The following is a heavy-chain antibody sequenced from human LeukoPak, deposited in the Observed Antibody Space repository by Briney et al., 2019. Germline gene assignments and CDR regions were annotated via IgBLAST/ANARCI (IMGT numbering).Heavy chain of an antibody. CDR2: ISSSSSYI. CDR1: GFTFSSYS. D-gene: IGHD6-13*01. V-gene: IGHV3-21*01. CDR3: ARGRXXXSRRGXXXDX. J-gene: IGHJ4*02. Sequence: PGGYLRLSCAASGFTFSSYSMNWVRQAPGKGLEWISSISSSSSYIYYAEAVKCRFTIPRDNAKTYLYLHIKRPGAEATALFYCARGRXXXSRRGXXXDXXGXGTLVTVSS.